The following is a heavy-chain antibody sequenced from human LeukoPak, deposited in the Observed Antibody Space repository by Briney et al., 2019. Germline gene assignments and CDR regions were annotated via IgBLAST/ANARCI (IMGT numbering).Heavy chain of an antibody. V-gene: IGHV4-34*01. CDR3: ARGAVGCSGGSCYSGYYFDY. D-gene: IGHD2-15*01. Sequence: PSETLSLTCAVYGGSFSGYYWSWIRQPPGKGLEWIGEINHSGITNYNPSLKSRVPMSVDTSKNQFSLKLSSVTAADTAVYYCARGAVGCSGGSCYSGYYFDYWGQGTLVTVSS. CDR2: INHSGIT. CDR1: GGSFSGYY. J-gene: IGHJ4*02.